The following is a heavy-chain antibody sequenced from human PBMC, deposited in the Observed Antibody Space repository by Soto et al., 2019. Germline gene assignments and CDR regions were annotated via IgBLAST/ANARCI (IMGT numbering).Heavy chain of an antibody. CDR1: GYTFTSYG. CDR2: INPGNGNT. V-gene: IGHV1-3*01. J-gene: IGHJ4*02. Sequence: ASVKVSCKASGYTFTSYGINWVRQAPGRGLGWMGWINPGNGNTKYSQQFQGRVIIDRDTSASTAYMELSSLRSEDTAVYYCARGGYFDSSNYLDYWGLGTLVTVSS. CDR3: ARGGYFDSSNYLDY. D-gene: IGHD3-22*01.